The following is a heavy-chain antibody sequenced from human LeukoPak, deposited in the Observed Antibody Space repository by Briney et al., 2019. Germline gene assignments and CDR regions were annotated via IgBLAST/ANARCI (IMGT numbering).Heavy chain of an antibody. V-gene: IGHV3-30*18. CDR2: ISYDGSNK. Sequence: PGGSLRLSCAASGFTFSSYGMHWVRQAPGKGLEWVAVISYDGSNKYYADSVKGRFTISRDNSKNTLYLQMNSLRAEDTAVYYCAKVFGSSSWYYYYYGMDVWGQGTTVTVSS. CDR3: AKVFGSSSWYYYYYGMDV. D-gene: IGHD6-13*01. J-gene: IGHJ6*02. CDR1: GFTFSSYG.